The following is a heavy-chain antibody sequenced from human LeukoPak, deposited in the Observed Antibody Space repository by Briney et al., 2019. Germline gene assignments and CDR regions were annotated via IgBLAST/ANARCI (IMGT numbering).Heavy chain of an antibody. CDR2: INSNGGST. D-gene: IGHD6-13*01. J-gene: IGHJ4*02. CDR3: ARDVIAAAGPYFFDY. Sequence: PGGSLRLSCAASGFTFDDYGMSWVRQAPGKGLEWVSGINSNGGSTGYADNLKGRFTISRDTAKNTRYLQMNSLRAEDTALYYCARDVIAAAGPYFFDYWGQGTLVTVSS. V-gene: IGHV3-20*04. CDR1: GFTFDDYG.